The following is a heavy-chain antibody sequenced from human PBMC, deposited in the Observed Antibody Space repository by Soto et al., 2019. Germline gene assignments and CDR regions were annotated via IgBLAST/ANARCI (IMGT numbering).Heavy chain of an antibody. CDR3: AKGAGPPWFDP. Sequence: QVQLQESGPGLVKPSETLSLICSVSGGSLSGYHWSWIRQPAGKGLEWLGRIKTNGHTDYNPSLKSRVTISIDTSNNQFSLTVTSVTAADTAVYFCAKGAGPPWFDPWGQGTLVTVSS. CDR1: GGSLSGYH. J-gene: IGHJ5*02. V-gene: IGHV4-4*07. CDR2: IKTNGHT.